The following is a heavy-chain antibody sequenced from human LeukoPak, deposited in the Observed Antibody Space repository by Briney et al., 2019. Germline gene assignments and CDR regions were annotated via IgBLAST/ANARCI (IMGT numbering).Heavy chain of an antibody. CDR3: ARDKVVGATYFDY. J-gene: IGHJ4*02. CDR2: ISYDGSNK. D-gene: IGHD1-26*01. CDR1: GFTFKNYA. V-gene: IGHV3-30*04. Sequence: PGGSLRLSCAASGFTFKNYAMHWVRQAPGKGLEWVAVISYDGSNKYYADSVKGRFTISRDNAKNSLYLQMNSLRAEDTAVYYCARDKVVGATYFDYWGQGTLVTVSS.